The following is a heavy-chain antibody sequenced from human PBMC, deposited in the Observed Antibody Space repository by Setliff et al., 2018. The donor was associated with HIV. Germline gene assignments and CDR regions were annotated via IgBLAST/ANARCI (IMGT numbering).Heavy chain of an antibody. J-gene: IGHJ3*02. Sequence: GGSLSLSCAASGFTFSSYSMNWVRQAPGKGLEWVSFISRTSSYIYYADSLKGRFTIYRDNAKNSLYMQMNSLRAEDTAVYYCARGFVLRFLEWSMPDVFDIWGQGTMVTVSS. D-gene: IGHD3-3*01. CDR3: ARGFVLRFLEWSMPDVFDI. CDR2: ISRTSSYI. CDR1: GFTFSSYS. V-gene: IGHV3-21*01.